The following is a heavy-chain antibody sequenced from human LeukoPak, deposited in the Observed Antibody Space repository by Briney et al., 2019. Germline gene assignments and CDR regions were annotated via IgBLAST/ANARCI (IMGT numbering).Heavy chain of an antibody. J-gene: IGHJ4*02. D-gene: IGHD3-10*01. CDR2: IYYSGST. CDR3: ARALGFSADY. V-gene: IGHV4-39*07. CDR1: GGSISSSSYY. Sequence: SETLSLTCTVSGGSISSSSYYWGWIRQPPGTGLEWIGSIYYSGSTYYNPSLKSRVTISVDTSKNQFSLKLSSVTAADTAVYYCARALGFSADYWGQGTLVTVSS.